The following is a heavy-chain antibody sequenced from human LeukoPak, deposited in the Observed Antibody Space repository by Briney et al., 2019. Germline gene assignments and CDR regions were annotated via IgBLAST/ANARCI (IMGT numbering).Heavy chain of an antibody. J-gene: IGHJ4*02. D-gene: IGHD2-2*01. CDR1: GYTLTELY. V-gene: IGHV1-24*01. CDR2: FDPEDGET. CDR3: ATDIICSSITCRFDY. Sequence: ASVKVSCKVSGYTLTELYMYWVRQAPGKGLEWMGGFDPEDGETIYAHKFQGRVTMTEDTSTDTAYMELSSLRSEDTAVYYCATDIICSSITCRFDYWGQGTLVTISS.